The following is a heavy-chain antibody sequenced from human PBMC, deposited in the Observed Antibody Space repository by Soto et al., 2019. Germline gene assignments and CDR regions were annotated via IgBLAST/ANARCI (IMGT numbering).Heavy chain of an antibody. Sequence: SETLSLTCSVSRASISTTNYYWAWIRQTPEKGLEWIGSIDYSGTTYYKSSLKSRVTISIDTSNNQFSLKVYSMTAADTAVYYCTRHMCTRGPCYFDYWGQGTLVTVSS. J-gene: IGHJ4*02. CDR1: RASISTTNYY. V-gene: IGHV4-39*01. CDR3: TRHMCTRGPCYFDY. CDR2: IDYSGTT. D-gene: IGHD2-8*02.